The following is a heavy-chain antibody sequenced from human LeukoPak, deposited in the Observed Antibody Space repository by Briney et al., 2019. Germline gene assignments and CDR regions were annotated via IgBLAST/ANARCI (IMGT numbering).Heavy chain of an antibody. D-gene: IGHD1-26*01. V-gene: IGHV4-59*01. CDR3: ARGRLGATY. CDR1: GGSISNYY. Sequence: SETLSLTCTVSGGSISNYYWSWIRQPPGKGLEWIGYIYYSGSTNYNPSLKSRVTISVDTSKNQFSLKLSSVTAADTAVYYCARGRLGATYWGQGTLVTVSS. J-gene: IGHJ4*02. CDR2: IYYSGST.